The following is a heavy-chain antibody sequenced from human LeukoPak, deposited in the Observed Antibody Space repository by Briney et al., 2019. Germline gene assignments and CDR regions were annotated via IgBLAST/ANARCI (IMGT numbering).Heavy chain of an antibody. CDR3: AKDKGSVAGGGRFDS. CDR2: ISGSGGTT. Sequence: GGSLRLSCVVSGFTFSSNGMSWVRQAPGKGLEWVSAISGSGGTTAYADSVKGRFTISRDNSKNTLYLQMNSLRAEDTAVYYCAKDKGSVAGGGRFDSWGQGTLVTVSS. D-gene: IGHD6-19*01. CDR1: GFTFSSNG. J-gene: IGHJ4*02. V-gene: IGHV3-23*01.